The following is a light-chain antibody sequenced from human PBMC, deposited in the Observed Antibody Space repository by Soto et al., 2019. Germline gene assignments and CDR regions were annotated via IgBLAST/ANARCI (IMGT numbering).Light chain of an antibody. V-gene: IGKV4-1*01. CDR1: QSVLYSSNNKNY. Sequence: DIVMTQSPGSLTVSLGERATINCKSSQSVLYSSNNKNYLAWYQHKPGQPPKLLIYWASTRESGVPDRFSGSGSGTDFTLTISSLQAEDVAVYYCHQYYRTPRTFGQGTKVDIK. J-gene: IGKJ1*01. CDR3: HQYYRTPRT. CDR2: WAS.